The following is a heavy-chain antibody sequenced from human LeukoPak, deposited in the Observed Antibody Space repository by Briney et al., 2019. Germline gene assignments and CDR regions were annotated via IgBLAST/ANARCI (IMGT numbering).Heavy chain of an antibody. CDR1: VDSVSSNRAR. D-gene: IGHD1-26*01. V-gene: IGHV6-1*01. CDR2: TYYRSKWYN. Sequence: KLSQTLSLTCAISVDSVSSNRARWNWIRQSPSRGLEWLGRTYYRSKWYNDYAVSVKSRITINPDTSKNQFSLQLNSVTPEDTAVYYCARDSGSYWPNDAFDIWGQGTMVTVSS. CDR3: ARDSGSYWPNDAFDI. J-gene: IGHJ3*02.